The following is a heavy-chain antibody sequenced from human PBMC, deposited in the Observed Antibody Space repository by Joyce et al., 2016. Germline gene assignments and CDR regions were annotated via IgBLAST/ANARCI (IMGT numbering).Heavy chain of an antibody. D-gene: IGHD6-19*01. V-gene: IGHV4-61*02. Sequence: QVQLQESGPGLVKPSQTLSLTCTVSGGSISSGNYYWSWIRQPAGKGLEWIGRIYISGSTNYTPAPKSRVTMSVDTSKNQFSLKLDSVTAADTAVYYCARGTDNTGWYLEHWGQGTLVTVSS. CDR3: ARGTDNTGWYLEH. J-gene: IGHJ4*02. CDR2: IYISGST. CDR1: GGSISSGNYY.